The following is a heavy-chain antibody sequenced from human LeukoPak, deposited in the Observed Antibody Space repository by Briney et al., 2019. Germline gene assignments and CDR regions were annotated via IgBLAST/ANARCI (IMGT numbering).Heavy chain of an antibody. CDR1: GFTFSDYY. CDR3: ASGLEVVAATRAFDI. J-gene: IGHJ3*02. CDR2: ISSSGSTI. Sequence: GGSLRLSCAASGFTFSDYYMSWIRQAPGKGLEWVSYISSSGSTIYYADSVKGRFTISRDNAKNSLYLQMNSLRAEDTAVYYCASGLEVVAATRAFDIWGQGTMVTVSS. V-gene: IGHV3-11*01. D-gene: IGHD2-15*01.